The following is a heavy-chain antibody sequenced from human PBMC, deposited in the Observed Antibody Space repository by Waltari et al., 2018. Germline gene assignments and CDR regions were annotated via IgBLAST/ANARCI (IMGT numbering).Heavy chain of an antibody. V-gene: IGHV1-2*02. CDR3: SRDPGTIFGY. CDR1: GYTFTGYY. CDR2: INPNNAGT. D-gene: IGHD3-3*01. Sequence: QVQLVQSGAEVKKPGASVKVSCKASGYTFTGYYMHWVRQGHGQGLEGMVWINPNNAGTNNAQKVRGTITMTRDTSISTAYMGLSRLRSDDTAVYYCSRDPGTIFGYWGQGTLVTVSS. J-gene: IGHJ4*02.